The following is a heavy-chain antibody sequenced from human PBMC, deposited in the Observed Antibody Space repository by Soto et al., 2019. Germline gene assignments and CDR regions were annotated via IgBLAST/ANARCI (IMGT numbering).Heavy chain of an antibody. CDR1: GFTFSTSW. CDR3: ARDLKYDFWSGYYYPGNWFDP. D-gene: IGHD3-3*01. Sequence: GGSLRLSCAASGFTFSTSWMAWVRQAPGKGLEWVADIKQDGSEKNYVDSVKGRVTISRDNAKSSLYLQMNSLRAEDTAVYYCARDLKYDFWSGYYYPGNWFDPWGQGTLVTVS. V-gene: IGHV3-7*01. J-gene: IGHJ5*02. CDR2: IKQDGSEK.